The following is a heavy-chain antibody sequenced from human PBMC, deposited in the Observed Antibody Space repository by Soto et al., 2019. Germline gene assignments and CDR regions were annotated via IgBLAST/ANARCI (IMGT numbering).Heavy chain of an antibody. CDR3: ARESNILTGYYMTPSYYFDY. D-gene: IGHD3-9*01. Sequence: GSLRLSCAASGFTFSSYAMSWVRQAPGKGLEWIGYIYYSGSTNYNPSLKSRVTISVDTSKNQFSLKLSSVTAADTAVYYCARESNILTGYYMTPSYYFDYWGLGTLVTVSS. CDR1: GFTFSSYA. V-gene: IGHV4-59*01. CDR2: IYYSGST. J-gene: IGHJ4*02.